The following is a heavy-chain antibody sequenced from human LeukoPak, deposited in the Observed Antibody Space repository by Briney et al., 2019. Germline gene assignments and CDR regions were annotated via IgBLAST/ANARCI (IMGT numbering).Heavy chain of an antibody. D-gene: IGHD3-16*01. Sequence: PGGSLRLSCAASRFTISSYAMSWVRQAPGKGLEWVSGISGSSGSTYYADSVKGRFTIARDKSKNTVYLQMNSLRAEDTAVYYCVRDSMGLGRDYWGQGTLVTVSS. J-gene: IGHJ4*02. V-gene: IGHV3-23*01. CDR2: ISGSSGST. CDR3: VRDSMGLGRDY. CDR1: RFTISSYA.